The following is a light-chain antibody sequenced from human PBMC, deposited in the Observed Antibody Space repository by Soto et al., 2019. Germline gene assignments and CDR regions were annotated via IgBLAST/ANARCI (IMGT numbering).Light chain of an antibody. CDR1: QSVSSN. CDR2: GAS. J-gene: IGKJ5*01. V-gene: IGKV3-15*01. CDR3: QQYNNWPPIT. Sequence: EKGMTQSPATVSVSPGDRDHLSCRSSQSVSSNLAWYQQKPGQAPRLLIYGASTRATGIPARFSGSGSGTEFTLTISSLQSEDFAVYYCQQYNNWPPITFGQGTRLEIK.